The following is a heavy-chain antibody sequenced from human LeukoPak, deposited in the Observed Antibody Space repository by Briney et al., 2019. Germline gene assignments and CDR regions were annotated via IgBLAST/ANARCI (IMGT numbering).Heavy chain of an antibody. CDR2: ISYDGSNK. CDR1: GFTFSSYG. CDR3: ARDSRFIVATTVWPYYFDY. V-gene: IGHV3-30*19. Sequence: PGGSLRLSCAASGFTFSSYGMHWVRQAPGKGLEWVAVISYDGSNKYYADSVKGRFTISRDNSKNTLYLQMNSLRAEDTAVYYCARDSRFIVATTVWPYYFDYWGQGTLVTVSS. J-gene: IGHJ4*02. D-gene: IGHD5-12*01.